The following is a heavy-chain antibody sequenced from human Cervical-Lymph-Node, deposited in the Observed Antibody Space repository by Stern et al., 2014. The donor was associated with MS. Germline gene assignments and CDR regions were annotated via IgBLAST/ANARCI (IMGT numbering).Heavy chain of an antibody. J-gene: IGHJ1*01. CDR1: GAPINSGGYY. D-gene: IGHD2/OR15-2a*01. CDR3: ASTSQEYFHH. CDR2: TYYTEII. Sequence: QVHLVESGPGLVKPSQTLSLTCTVSGAPINSGGYYWTWIRQHPGKGLEWIGYTYYTEIIYYNPSLKSRVTISKDTSKNQFSLKLNSVTAADTAVYYCASTSQEYFHHWGQGTLGTVSS. V-gene: IGHV4-31*03.